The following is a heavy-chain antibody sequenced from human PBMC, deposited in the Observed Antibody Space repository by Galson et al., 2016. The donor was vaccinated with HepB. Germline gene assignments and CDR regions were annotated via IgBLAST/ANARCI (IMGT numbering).Heavy chain of an antibody. CDR1: GFTFGDSY. V-gene: IGHV3-11*01. CDR3: ARGHYEV. J-gene: IGHJ4*02. Sequence: SMRLSCAASGFTFGDSYMSWIRQAPGKGLEWISCITGSGTVLFYAHSVKGRFTISRDNARNSLYLHLNSLRAEDTAVYYCARGHYEVWGQGTLVTVSS. D-gene: IGHD3-3*01. CDR2: ITGSGTVL.